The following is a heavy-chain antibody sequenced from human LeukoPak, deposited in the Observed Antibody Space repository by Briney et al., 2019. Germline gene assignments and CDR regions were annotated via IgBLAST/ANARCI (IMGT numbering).Heavy chain of an antibody. D-gene: IGHD4-23*01. CDR3: ARGGSHGNFDS. CDR2: IYYSGST. CDR1: GGSISSYY. J-gene: IGHJ5*01. V-gene: IGHV4-59*08. Sequence: SETLSLTCTVSGGSISSYYWSWIRQPPGKGLEWIGYIYYSGSTNYNPSLESRVTISVDTSKNQFSLKLNSVTAADTAVYYCARGGSHGNFDSWGQGTLVTVSS.